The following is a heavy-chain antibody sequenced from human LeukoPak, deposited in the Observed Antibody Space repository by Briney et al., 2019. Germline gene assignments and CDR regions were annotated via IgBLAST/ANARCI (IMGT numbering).Heavy chain of an antibody. D-gene: IGHD3-3*01. CDR1: GGSISSGDYY. J-gene: IGHJ4*02. V-gene: IGHV4-30-4*01. Sequence: SQTLSLTCTVSGGSISSGDYYWSWIRQPPGKGLEWIGYMYYSGSTFYNPSLKSRVTISVDTSKNQFSLTLTSVTAADTAVYYCAGETYQGRSGFWSGHFDYWGQGTLVTVST. CDR2: MYYSGST. CDR3: AGETYQGRSGFWSGHFDY.